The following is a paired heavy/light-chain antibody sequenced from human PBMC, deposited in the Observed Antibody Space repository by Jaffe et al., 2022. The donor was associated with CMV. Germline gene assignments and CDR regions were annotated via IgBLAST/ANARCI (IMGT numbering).Heavy chain of an antibody. V-gene: IGHV4-39*01. CDR1: GGSISSSSYY. J-gene: IGHJ6*03. Sequence: QLQLQESGPGLVKPSETLSLTCTVSGGSISSSSYYWGWIRQPPGKGLEWIGSIYYSGSTYYNPSLKSRVTISVDTSKNQFSLKLSSVTAADTAVYYCARLLTGTTRYYYYYMDVWGKGTTVTVSS. CDR2: IYYSGST. CDR3: ARLLTGTTRYYYYYMDV. D-gene: IGHD1-7*01.
Light chain of an antibody. V-gene: IGKV1-12*01. Sequence: DIQMTQSPSSVSASVGDRVTITCRASQGISSRLAWYQQKAGKAPKLLIYSASSLQSGVPSRFSGSGSGTDFTLTISSLQPEDFATYYCQQANSFPLTFGQGTRLEIK. J-gene: IGKJ5*01. CDR3: QQANSFPLT. CDR2: SAS. CDR1: QGISSR.